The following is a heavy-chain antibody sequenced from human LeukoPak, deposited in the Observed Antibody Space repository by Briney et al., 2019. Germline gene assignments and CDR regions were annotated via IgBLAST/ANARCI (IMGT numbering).Heavy chain of an antibody. Sequence: SGGSLRLSCAASGFTFSRYGMHWVRQAPGKGLEWVAVISYDGTNKYYGESVKGRFTISRDNSKNTLYLQMNSLRTEDTAVYYCAKSPIAVAGPWPGNYFDYWGQGTLVTVSS. V-gene: IGHV3-30*18. J-gene: IGHJ4*02. CDR3: AKSPIAVAGPWPGNYFDY. CDR1: GFTFSRYG. CDR2: ISYDGTNK. D-gene: IGHD6-19*01.